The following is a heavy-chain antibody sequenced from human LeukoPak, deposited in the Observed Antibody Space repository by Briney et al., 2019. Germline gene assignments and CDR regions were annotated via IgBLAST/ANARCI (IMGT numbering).Heavy chain of an antibody. CDR2: INSNRGDT. D-gene: IGHD7-27*01. V-gene: IGHV1-2*02. Sequence: ASVKVSFKASGYTFIVYYIHWVRQAPGQGLEWMGWINSNRGDTNYAQKFQGRVTMTRDTSISTAYMEVNRLTSDDTAVYYCARDVTGDQSWFFDLWGRGTLVTVSS. CDR3: ARDVTGDQSWFFDL. CDR1: GYTFIVYY. J-gene: IGHJ2*01.